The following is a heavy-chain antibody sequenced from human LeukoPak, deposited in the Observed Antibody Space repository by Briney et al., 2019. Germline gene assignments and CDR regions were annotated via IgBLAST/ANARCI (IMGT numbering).Heavy chain of an antibody. D-gene: IGHD6-6*01. Sequence: GGSLRLSCVASGFTFSRNYMTWVRQAPGKGLEWVANIKQDGSLTAYGGSVKGRFTISRDNAKNSVYLQMNSLRAEDTAVYYCARIGYSSSCFDYWGQGTLVTVSS. CDR1: GFTFSRNY. CDR3: ARIGYSSSCFDY. J-gene: IGHJ4*02. V-gene: IGHV3-7*01. CDR2: IKQDGSLT.